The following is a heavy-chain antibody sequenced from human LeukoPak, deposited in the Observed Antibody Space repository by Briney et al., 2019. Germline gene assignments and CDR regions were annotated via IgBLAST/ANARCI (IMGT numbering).Heavy chain of an antibody. V-gene: IGHV4-59*01. D-gene: IGHD6-13*01. J-gene: IGHJ6*03. Sequence: SETLSLTCAVYGGSFSGYCWSWIRQPPGKGLEWIGYIYYSGSTNYNPSLKNRVTILVDTSNNQFSLKLSSVTAADTAVYYCARWGVAAAANYYYYYYMDVWGKGTTVTISS. CDR1: GGSFSGYC. CDR2: IYYSGST. CDR3: ARWGVAAAANYYYYYYMDV.